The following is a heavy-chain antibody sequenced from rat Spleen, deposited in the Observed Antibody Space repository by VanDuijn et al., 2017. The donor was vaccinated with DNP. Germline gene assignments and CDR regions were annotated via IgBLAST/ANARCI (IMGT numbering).Heavy chain of an antibody. CDR1: GFSITTNY. CDR2: ISYSGST. CDR3: ARWSRYFDY. J-gene: IGHJ2*01. Sequence: EVQLQESGPGPVKPSHSLSLTCSVTGFSITTNYWGWIRKFPGNKMEWMGYISYSGSTGYNPSLRSRISITRDTSKNQFFLQLNSVTTEDTATYYCARWSRYFDYWGQGVMVTVSS. V-gene: IGHV3-1*01.